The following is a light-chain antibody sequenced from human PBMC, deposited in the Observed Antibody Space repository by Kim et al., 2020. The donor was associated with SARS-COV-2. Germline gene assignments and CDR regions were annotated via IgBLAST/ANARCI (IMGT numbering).Light chain of an antibody. CDR3: QSYDSSSEV. CDR2: END. Sequence: GKTRPTSCPRSTGAIASTYVQWYRQRPGSAPTTVIYENDQRPSGVPDRFSGSIDSSSNSASLTISGLKTEDEADYYCQSYDSSSEVFGGGTQLTVL. CDR1: TGAIASTY. J-gene: IGLJ3*02. V-gene: IGLV6-57*03.